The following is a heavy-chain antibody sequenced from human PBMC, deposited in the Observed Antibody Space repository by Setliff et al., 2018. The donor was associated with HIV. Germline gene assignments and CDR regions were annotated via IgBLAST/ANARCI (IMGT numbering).Heavy chain of an antibody. D-gene: IGHD3-10*01. V-gene: IGHV3-72*01. CDR2: SRNRANSYST. CDR3: VRDLAATNMVRGRLYHYYYMDV. CDR1: GFTFNAHC. J-gene: IGHJ6*03. Sequence: PGGSLRLSCAASGFTFNAHCMDWVRQVPGKGLEWVARSRNRANSYSTEYAASVKGRFTISRDESESSLDLQMNSLKTEDTAVYYCVRDLAATNMVRGRLYHYYYMDVWGKGTTVTVSS.